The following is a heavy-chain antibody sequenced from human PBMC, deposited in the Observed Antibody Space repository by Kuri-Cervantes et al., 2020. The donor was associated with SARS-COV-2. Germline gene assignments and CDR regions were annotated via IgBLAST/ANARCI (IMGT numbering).Heavy chain of an antibody. J-gene: IGHJ6*03. CDR3: AVYSSSPYYYYMDV. D-gene: IGHD6-13*01. V-gene: IGHV4-38-2*02. CDR2: IYHSGST. CDR1: GYSISSGYY. Sequence: SETLSLTCTVSGYSISSGYYWGWIRQPPGKGLEWIGSIYHSGSTYYNPSLKSRVTISVDTSKNQFSLKPSSVTAADTAVYYCAVYSSSPYYYYMDVWGKGTTVTVSS.